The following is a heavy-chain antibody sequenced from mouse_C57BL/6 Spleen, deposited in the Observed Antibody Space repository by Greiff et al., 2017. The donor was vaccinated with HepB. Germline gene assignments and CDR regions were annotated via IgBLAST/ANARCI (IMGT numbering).Heavy chain of an antibody. J-gene: IGHJ4*01. Sequence: EVQLVESGGGLVQPGGSLKLSCAASGFTFSDYGMAWVRQAPRKGPEWVAFISNLAYSIYYADTVTGRFTISRENAKNTLYLEMSSLRSEDTAMYYCARHPHYGSLYYAMDYWGQGTSVTVSS. CDR2: ISNLAYSI. CDR3: ARHPHYGSLYYAMDY. CDR1: GFTFSDYG. D-gene: IGHD1-1*01. V-gene: IGHV5-15*01.